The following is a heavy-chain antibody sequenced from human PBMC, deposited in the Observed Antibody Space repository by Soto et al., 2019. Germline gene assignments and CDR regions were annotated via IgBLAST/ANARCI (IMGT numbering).Heavy chain of an antibody. D-gene: IGHD2-15*01. Sequence: PGGSLRLSCAASGFTFSSYSMNWVRQAPGKGLEWVSYISSSSSTIYYADSVKGRFTISRDNSKNSLYLQMNSLRAEDTAVYYCAKGYCSGGSCYSRFDYWGQGTLVTVSS. CDR2: ISSSSSTI. CDR3: AKGYCSGGSCYSRFDY. V-gene: IGHV3-48*01. CDR1: GFTFSSYS. J-gene: IGHJ4*02.